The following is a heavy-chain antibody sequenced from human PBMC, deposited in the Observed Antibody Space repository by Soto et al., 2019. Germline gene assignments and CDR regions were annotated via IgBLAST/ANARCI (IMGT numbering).Heavy chain of an antibody. D-gene: IGHD7-27*01. V-gene: IGHV4-59*11. CDR1: GGSISNHY. CDR2: IYYNGNT. Sequence: QVQLQESGPGLVKPSETLSLTCTVSGGSISNHYWSWIRQPPGKGLEWIGYIYYNGNTNYNPSLKSRVTMSVDTSKNQFSLKLRSVTAADTAVYYCVRSNWYSEYWGQGTLVTVS. CDR3: VRSNWYSEY. J-gene: IGHJ4*02.